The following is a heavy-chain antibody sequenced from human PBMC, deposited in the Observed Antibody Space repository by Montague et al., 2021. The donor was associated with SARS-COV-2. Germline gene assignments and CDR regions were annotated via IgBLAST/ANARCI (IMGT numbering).Heavy chain of an antibody. CDR1: GDSISNYS. CDR3: ARHLRVTTVTSHMYHYAMDV. J-gene: IGHJ6*02. CDR2: IYYSGST. V-gene: IGHV4-59*08. Sequence: SETLSLTCSVSGDSISNYSWSWIRQSPGKGLEWIGYIYYSGSTNYNPSLTSRVTLSVDTSKNQVSLKLTSVTAAATAVYYCARHLRVTTVTSHMYHYAMDVWGQGTTVTVSS. D-gene: IGHD4-11*01.